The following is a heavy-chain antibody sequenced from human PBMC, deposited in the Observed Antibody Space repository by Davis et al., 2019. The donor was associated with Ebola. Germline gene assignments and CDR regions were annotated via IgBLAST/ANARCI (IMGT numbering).Heavy chain of an antibody. CDR3: ARGWFRSGMDV. CDR2: TYYKSKWYN. V-gene: IGHV6-1*01. CDR1: GDSVSSAG. J-gene: IGHJ6*02. Sequence: PSETLSLTCAISGDSVSSAGWNWIRQSPSRGLEWLGRTYYKSKWYNDYAVSVKSRITINPDTSKNQFSLLLKSVTPEDTAIYYCARGWFRSGMDVWGQGTTITVSS. D-gene: IGHD6-19*01.